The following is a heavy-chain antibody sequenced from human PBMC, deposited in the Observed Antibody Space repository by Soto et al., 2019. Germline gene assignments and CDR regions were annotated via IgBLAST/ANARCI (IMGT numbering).Heavy chain of an antibody. Sequence: QVQLVESGGGVVQPGRSLRLSCAASGSTFSNYGIHWVRQAPGKGLEWVAVISYDGSNKNYADSVKGRFTISRDNSKNTLYLQMNSLRAEDTAVYYCAQDTYYYDSSGYYVFDYLGQGTLVTVTS. J-gene: IGHJ4*02. V-gene: IGHV3-30*18. D-gene: IGHD3-22*01. CDR3: AQDTYYYDSSGYYVFDY. CDR1: GSTFSNYG. CDR2: ISYDGSNK.